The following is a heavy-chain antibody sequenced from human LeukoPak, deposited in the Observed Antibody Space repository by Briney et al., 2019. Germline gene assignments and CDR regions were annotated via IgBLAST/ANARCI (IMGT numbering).Heavy chain of an antibody. CDR2: TSNSGGST. CDR3: AKETSSSFDY. CDR1: GFTFSRYA. D-gene: IGHD6-6*01. Sequence: GGSLRLSCEASGFTFSRYAMNWVRQAPGKGLEWVSGTSNSGGSTYYADSVKGRFTISRDNSKNTLYLQMNSLRAEDTAVYYCAKETSSSFDYWGQGTLVTVSS. J-gene: IGHJ4*02. V-gene: IGHV3-23*01.